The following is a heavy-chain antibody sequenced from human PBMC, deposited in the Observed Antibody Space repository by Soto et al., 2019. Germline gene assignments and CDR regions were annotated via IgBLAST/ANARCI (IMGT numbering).Heavy chain of an antibody. J-gene: IGHJ5*02. D-gene: IGHD2-21*02. CDR1: GFTFSSYA. CDR2: ISGSGGST. CDR3: AKGGHIVVVTATKYNWFDP. Sequence: LRLSCAASGFTFSSYAMSWVRQAPGKGLEWVSAISGSGGSTYYADSVKGRFTISRDNSKNTLYLQMNSLRAEDTAVYYCAKGGHIVVVTATKYNWFDPWGQGTLVTVSS. V-gene: IGHV3-23*01.